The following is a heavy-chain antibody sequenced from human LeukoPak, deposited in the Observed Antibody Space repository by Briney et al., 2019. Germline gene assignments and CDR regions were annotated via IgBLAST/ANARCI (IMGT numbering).Heavy chain of an antibody. CDR1: GDSVSSNSAA. CDR2: TYYRSKWYN. D-gene: IGHD3-22*01. J-gene: IGHJ6*02. CDR3: ARDPYDSSGYYYGDYYYYGMDV. Sequence: SQTLSLTCAISGDSVSSNSAAWNWIRQSPWRGLEWLGRTYYRSKWYNDYAVSVKSRITINPDTSKNQFSLQLNSVTPEDTAVYYCARDPYDSSGYYYGDYYYYGMDVWGQGTTVTVSS. V-gene: IGHV6-1*01.